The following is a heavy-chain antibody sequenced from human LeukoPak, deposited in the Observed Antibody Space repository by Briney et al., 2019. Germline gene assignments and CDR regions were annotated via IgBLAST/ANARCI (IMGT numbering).Heavy chain of an antibody. J-gene: IGHJ4*02. CDR1: GFTFSSYA. V-gene: IGHV3-30-3*01. CDR3: ARRYDGFDY. Sequence: GGSLRLSCAASGFTFSSYAVHWVRQAPGRGLEWVAVISYDGSNKYYADSVKGRFSISRDNSKNTLYLQMNSLRAEDTAVYYCARRYDGFDYWGQGTLVTVSS. D-gene: IGHD3-3*01. CDR2: ISYDGSNK.